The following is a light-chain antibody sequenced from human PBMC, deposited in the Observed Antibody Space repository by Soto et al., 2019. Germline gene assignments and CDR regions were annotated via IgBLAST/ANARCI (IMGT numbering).Light chain of an antibody. CDR1: QSITTW. J-gene: IGKJ4*01. V-gene: IGKV1-5*03. Sequence: DIQMPQSPSTLSASVGERVTITCRASQSITTWLAWYQQKPGKAPKLLIYKASSLEGGVPSRFSGSGSGTEFNITISSLQPDDFATYYCQQYNTYPLTFGGGTTVEIK. CDR3: QQYNTYPLT. CDR2: KAS.